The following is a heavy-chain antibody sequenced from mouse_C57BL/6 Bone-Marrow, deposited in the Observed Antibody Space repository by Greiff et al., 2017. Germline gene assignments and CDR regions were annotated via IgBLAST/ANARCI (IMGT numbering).Heavy chain of an antibody. V-gene: IGHV1-59*01. J-gene: IGHJ3*01. CDR2: IDPSDSYT. CDR1: GYTFTSYW. Sequence: QVQLQQSGAELVRPGTSVKLSCKASGYTFTSYWMHWVKQRPGQGLEWIGVIDPSDSYTNYNQKFKGKATLTVDTSSSTAYMQLSSLTSEDSAVYYCARRPGLAYWGQGTLVTVSA. CDR3: ARRPGLAY.